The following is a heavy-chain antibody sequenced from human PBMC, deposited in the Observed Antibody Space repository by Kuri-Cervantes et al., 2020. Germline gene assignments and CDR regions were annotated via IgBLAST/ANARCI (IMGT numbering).Heavy chain of an antibody. Sequence: GESLKISCAASGFTFSDYYMSWVRQAPGKGLEWVSAISGSGGDTYYADSVKGRFTISRDSSRNSLYLQMNSLRVEDTAMYYCARDVDFGDFGGYYFDYWGQGTLVTVSS. V-gene: IGHV3-66*01. J-gene: IGHJ4*02. CDR3: ARDVDFGDFGGYYFDY. CDR1: GFTFSDYY. D-gene: IGHD4-17*01. CDR2: ISGSGGDT.